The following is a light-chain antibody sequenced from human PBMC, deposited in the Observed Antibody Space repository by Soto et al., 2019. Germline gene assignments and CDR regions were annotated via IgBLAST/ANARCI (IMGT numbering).Light chain of an antibody. CDR1: QSLVSSDGNTY. CDR2: KLS. J-gene: IGKJ2*01. CDR3: MQGTHWPYT. Sequence: DVVVTQSPLSLPVTLGQPASISCRSSQSLVSSDGNTYLNWFQQRPGQSPRRLFYKLSTRDSGVPDRFSGSGSGTVFTLKISRVEAEDVGIYYCMQGTHWPYTFGQGTKLEIK. V-gene: IGKV2-30*01.